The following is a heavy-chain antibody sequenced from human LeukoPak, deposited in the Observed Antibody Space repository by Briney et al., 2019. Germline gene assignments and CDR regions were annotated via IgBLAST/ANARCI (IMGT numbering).Heavy chain of an antibody. D-gene: IGHD3-10*01. CDR3: AKDLVRGADC. CDR2: TTGSGGST. CDR1: GFTFSNSA. Sequence: PGGSLRLSCEASGFTFSNSAMSWVRQVPGKGLEWVSATTGSGGSTFYADSVRGRFIISRDNSKNTLYLQMNSLRAEDTAMYYCAKDLVRGADCWGQGTLVTVSS. J-gene: IGHJ4*02. V-gene: IGHV3-23*01.